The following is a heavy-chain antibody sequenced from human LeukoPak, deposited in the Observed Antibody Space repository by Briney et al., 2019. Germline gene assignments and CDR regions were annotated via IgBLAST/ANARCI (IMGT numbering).Heavy chain of an antibody. D-gene: IGHD3-10*01. V-gene: IGHV4-38-2*02. CDR2: IYHSGST. CDR1: GYSVSSGYY. J-gene: IGHJ4*02. Sequence: SETLSLTCTVSGYSVSSGYYWGWIRQPPGKGLEWIGSIYHSGSTYYNPSLKSRVTISVDTSNNQFSLKLTSVTAADTAVYFCARDTYYTSGTYYIDYFDSWGQGALVTVSS. CDR3: ARDTYYTSGTYYIDYFDS.